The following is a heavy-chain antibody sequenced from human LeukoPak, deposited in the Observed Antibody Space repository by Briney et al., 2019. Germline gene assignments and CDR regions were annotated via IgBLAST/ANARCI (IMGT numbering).Heavy chain of an antibody. CDR1: GFTFSTYA. D-gene: IGHD3-9*01. CDR2: ISGSASNT. CDR3: ARDGRLATFDY. J-gene: IGHJ4*02. Sequence: GGSLRLSCAVSGFTFSTYAMSWVRQAPGKGLEWVSGISGSASNTYYADSVKGRFTISRDNSKNTLYLQMNSLRAEDTAVYYCARDGRLATFDYWGQGTLVTVSS. V-gene: IGHV3-23*01.